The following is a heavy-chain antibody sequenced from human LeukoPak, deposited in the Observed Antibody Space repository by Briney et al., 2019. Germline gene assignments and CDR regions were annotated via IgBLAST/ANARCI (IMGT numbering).Heavy chain of an antibody. CDR1: GFTFSNYW. Sequence: GGSLRLSCAASGFTFSNYWMGWVRQAPGKGLEWAANIKQDGSEKYYVDSVKGRFTISRDNAKNSLYLQMNSLRAEDTAVYYCARLIVGAIDYWGQGTLVTVSS. D-gene: IGHD1-26*01. CDR3: ARLIVGAIDY. CDR2: IKQDGSEK. J-gene: IGHJ4*02. V-gene: IGHV3-7*01.